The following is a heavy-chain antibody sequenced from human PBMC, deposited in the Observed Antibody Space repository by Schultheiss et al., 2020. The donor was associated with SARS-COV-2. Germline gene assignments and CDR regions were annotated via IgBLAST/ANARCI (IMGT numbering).Heavy chain of an antibody. Sequence: GGSLRLSCAASAFTFNSYAMSWVRQAPGKGLEWVSSISGGSTYYADSVKGRFTISRDNAKNSLYLQMNSLRAEDTAVYYCARHPTPYCSGGSCYSFPHDYWGQGTLVTVSS. CDR1: AFTFNSYA. J-gene: IGHJ4*02. D-gene: IGHD2-15*01. V-gene: IGHV3-21*01. CDR2: ISGGST. CDR3: ARHPTPYCSGGSCYSFPHDY.